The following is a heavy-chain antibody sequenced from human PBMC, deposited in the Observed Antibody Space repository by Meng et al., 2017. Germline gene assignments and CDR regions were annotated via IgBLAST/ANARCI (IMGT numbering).Heavy chain of an antibody. CDR1: GFTFSSYA. CDR2: ISWNRGSI. Sequence: SLKISCAASGFTFSSYAMHWVRQAPGKGLEWVSGISWNRGSIGYADSVLGRFTISRDNAKNSLYLQMNSLRPEDTALYYCAKDRAVAKNGFYGMDVWGQGTTVTVSS. D-gene: IGHD5-12*01. J-gene: IGHJ6*02. CDR3: AKDRAVAKNGFYGMDV. V-gene: IGHV3-9*01.